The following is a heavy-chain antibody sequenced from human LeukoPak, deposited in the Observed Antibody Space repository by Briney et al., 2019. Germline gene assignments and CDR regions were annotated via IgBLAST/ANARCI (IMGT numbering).Heavy chain of an antibody. CDR3: ARNAEIGYCLDY. CDR1: GYTFTGNY. CDR2: IHPNSGGT. J-gene: IGHJ4*02. V-gene: IGHV1-2*02. Sequence: ASVKVSCKTSGYTFTGNYIHWVRQAPGQGLEWMAWIHPNSGGTSYAQKFQGRVTMTRDTSITTAYMELSNLRSDDTAVYYCARNAEIGYCLDYRGQGTLVTVSS. D-gene: IGHD3-22*01.